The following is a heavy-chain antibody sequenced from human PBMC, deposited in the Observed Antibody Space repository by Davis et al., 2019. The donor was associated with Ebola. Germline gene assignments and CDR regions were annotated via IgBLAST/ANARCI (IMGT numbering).Heavy chain of an antibody. CDR2: ISTSSSYI. J-gene: IGHJ6*02. D-gene: IGHD5-12*01. V-gene: IGHV3-21*01. CDR3: ASGATPSYYYGMDV. CDR1: GFPFSSYS. Sequence: GESLKISCAASGFPFSSYSMNWVRPAPGKGLEWVSSISTSSSYIYYADSVKGRFTISRDNAKNSLYLQMNSLRAEDTAVYYCASGATPSYYYGMDVWGQGTTVTVSS.